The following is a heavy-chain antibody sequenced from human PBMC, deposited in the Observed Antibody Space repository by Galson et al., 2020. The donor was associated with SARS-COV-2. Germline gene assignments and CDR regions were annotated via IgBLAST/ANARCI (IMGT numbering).Heavy chain of an antibody. D-gene: IGHD1-26*01. CDR1: RASMASHY. V-gene: IGHV4-59*08. CDR3: AKLAEGGRSSEGY. Sequence: ETSKTLSLTCSVSRASMASHYWSWIRQPQGKGLKWIGFNNNRGNTNYNSSLKSRVTLSIDTSKKQFSMNLTTVTDADTAVYYCAKLAEGGRSSEGYWGQGTLVTVSS. CDR2: NNNRGNT. J-gene: IGHJ4*02.